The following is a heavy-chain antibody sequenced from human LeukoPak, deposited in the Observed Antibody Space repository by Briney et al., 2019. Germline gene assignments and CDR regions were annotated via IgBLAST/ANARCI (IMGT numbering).Heavy chain of an antibody. J-gene: IGHJ4*02. CDR2: FDPEDGET. D-gene: IGHD1-26*01. V-gene: IGHV1-24*01. Sequence: ASVKVSCKVSGYTLTELSMHWVRQAPGKGLEWMGGFDPEDGETIYAQKFQGRVTMTEDTSTDTAYMELSSLRSEDTAVYYCRAATRSEWELLLASDYWGQGTLVTVSS. CDR3: RAATRSEWELLLASDY. CDR1: GYTLTELS.